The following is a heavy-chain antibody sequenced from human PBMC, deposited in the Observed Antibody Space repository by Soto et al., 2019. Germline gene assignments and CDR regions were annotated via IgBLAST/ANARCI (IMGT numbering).Heavy chain of an antibody. D-gene: IGHD1-1*01. CDR1: GDSLSCNSAA. CDR2: TYYRSKWYN. J-gene: IGHJ6*03. V-gene: IGHV6-1*01. CDR3: ARVLKQLEKIGPGYYYSYMDV. Sequence: PWQTLSLTCAISGDSLSCNSAALNWIRQCPSRGLEWLGRTYYRSKWYNDYAVSVKSRLTINPDTSKNQFSLQLNSVTPEDTAVYYCARVLKQLEKIGPGYYYSYMDVWGKGTPVTVSS.